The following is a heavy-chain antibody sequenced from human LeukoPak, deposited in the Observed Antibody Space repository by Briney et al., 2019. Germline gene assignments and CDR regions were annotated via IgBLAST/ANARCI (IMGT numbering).Heavy chain of an antibody. V-gene: IGHV5-51*01. Sequence: GESLKISCKGSGYSFTNYWIGWVRQMPGKGLKWIGIIYPGDSDARYSPSFQGQFTLSADKSISPAYLQWSSLRASDTAMYYCAGHLSSSRGDAFDLWGQGTMVTVSS. D-gene: IGHD6-13*01. CDR1: GYSFTNYW. J-gene: IGHJ3*01. CDR2: IYPGDSDA. CDR3: AGHLSSSRGDAFDL.